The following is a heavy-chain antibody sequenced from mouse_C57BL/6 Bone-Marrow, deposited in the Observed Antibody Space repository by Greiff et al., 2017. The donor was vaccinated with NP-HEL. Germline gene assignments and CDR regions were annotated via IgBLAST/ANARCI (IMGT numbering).Heavy chain of an antibody. Sequence: VQLQQSGAELVRPGASVKLSCKASGYTFTSYGISWVKQRTGQGLEWIGEIYPRSGNTYYNEKFKGKATLTADKTSSTAYMELRSLTSDDSAVYFCANYYGSSYAMDYWGQGTSVTVTS. V-gene: IGHV1-81*01. CDR1: GYTFTSYG. CDR2: IYPRSGNT. D-gene: IGHD1-1*01. J-gene: IGHJ4*01. CDR3: ANYYGSSYAMDY.